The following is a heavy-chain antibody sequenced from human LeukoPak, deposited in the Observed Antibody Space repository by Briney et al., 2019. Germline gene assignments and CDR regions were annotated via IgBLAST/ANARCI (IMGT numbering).Heavy chain of an antibody. D-gene: IGHD4-17*01. J-gene: IGHJ4*02. CDR1: GYTFTGYY. CDR2: ISPNSGGR. CDR3: ARGTTVTTPFDY. Sequence: ASVKVSCKASGYTFTGYYIHWVRQAPGQGLEWMGWISPNSGGRNYAQKFQGRVTMTRDTSVSTAHMELSNVRSDDTAVYYCARGTTVTTPFDYWGQGVLVTVSS. V-gene: IGHV1-2*02.